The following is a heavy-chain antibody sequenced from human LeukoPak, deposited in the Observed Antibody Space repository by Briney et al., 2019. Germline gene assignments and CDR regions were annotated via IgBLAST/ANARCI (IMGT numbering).Heavy chain of an antibody. V-gene: IGHV4-4*02. CDR2: ISLTGET. CDR1: GGSISSTNW. D-gene: IGHD1-26*01. J-gene: IGHJ4*02. CDR3: SRESGAFWPFGY. Sequence: SETLSLTCGVSGGSISSTNWWSWVRQPPGQRLEWIGEISLTGETNYNPSLNGRVPMSLDESRSQLSLDLTSVTAADTAIYYCSRESGAFWPFGYWGQGTLVIVPP.